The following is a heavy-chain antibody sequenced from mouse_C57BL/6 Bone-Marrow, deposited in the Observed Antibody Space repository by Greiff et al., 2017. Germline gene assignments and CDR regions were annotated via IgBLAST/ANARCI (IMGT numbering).Heavy chain of an antibody. D-gene: IGHD1-1*01. J-gene: IGHJ4*01. CDR1: GYTFTDYY. CDR2: INPYNGGT. V-gene: IGHV1-19*01. Sequence: EVQLQQSGPVLVKPGASVKMSCKASGYTFTDYYMNWVKQSHGKSLEWIGVINPYNGGTSYNQKFKGKATLTVDKSSSTAYMELNSLTSEDSAVDYCARVERYYYAMDYWGQGTSVTVSS. CDR3: ARVERYYYAMDY.